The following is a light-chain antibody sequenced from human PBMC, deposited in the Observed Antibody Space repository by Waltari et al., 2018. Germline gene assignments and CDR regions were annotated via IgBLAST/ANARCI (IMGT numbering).Light chain of an antibody. CDR3: SSYTSSTTGI. J-gene: IGLJ2*01. CDR2: DVS. V-gene: IGLV2-14*01. Sequence: QSALTQPDSVSGSPGQSITISCTGTSSDVGGLKYVSWYQQHPGKAPKVIIYDVSNRASGFPNRFSCSKSGNSASLTISGLQAEDEADYYCSSYTSSTTGIFGGGTRLTVL. CDR1: SSDVGGLKY.